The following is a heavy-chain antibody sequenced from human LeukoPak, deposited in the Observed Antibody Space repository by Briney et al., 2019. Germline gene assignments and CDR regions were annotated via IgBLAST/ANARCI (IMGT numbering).Heavy chain of an antibody. CDR1: GGSISSSSYY. J-gene: IGHJ4*02. CDR3: ARQGYSSSWYFDY. Sequence: SETLSLTCTVSGGSISSSSYYWGWIRQPPGKGLEWIGSIYYSGSTYYNPSLKSRVTISVDTSKNQFSLKLSSVTAADTAVYYCARQGYSSSWYFDYSSQGTLVTVSS. D-gene: IGHD6-13*01. V-gene: IGHV4-39*01. CDR2: IYYSGST.